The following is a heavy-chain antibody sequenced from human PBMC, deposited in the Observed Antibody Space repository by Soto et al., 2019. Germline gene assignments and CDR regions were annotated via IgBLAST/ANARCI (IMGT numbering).Heavy chain of an antibody. J-gene: IGHJ4*02. V-gene: IGHV4-59*01. CDR1: GGSISSYY. CDR3: ARCTATAGTTIGFDY. CDR2: IYYSGST. Sequence: SETLSLTCTVSGGSISSYYWSWIRPPPGKGLEWIGYIYYSGSTNYNPSIKSRVTISVDTSKNQFSLKLSSVTAADTAVYYCARCTATAGTTIGFDYWGQGTLVTVSS. D-gene: IGHD1-1*01.